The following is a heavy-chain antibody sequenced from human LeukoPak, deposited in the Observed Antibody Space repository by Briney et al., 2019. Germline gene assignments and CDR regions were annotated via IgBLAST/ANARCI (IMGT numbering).Heavy chain of an antibody. CDR3: ARDGGGGSGSYARYLDS. CDR1: GGSIGGGVYY. D-gene: IGHD3-10*01. Sequence: PSETLSLTCTVSGGSIGGGVYYWSWIRQHPGKGLEWIGYIYHSGSAYYNPSLNIRLTMSVDTSKNQLSLKVNSVTAADTAVYYCARDGGGGSGSYARYLDSWGQGILVTVSS. J-gene: IGHJ4*02. V-gene: IGHV4-31*03. CDR2: IYHSGSA.